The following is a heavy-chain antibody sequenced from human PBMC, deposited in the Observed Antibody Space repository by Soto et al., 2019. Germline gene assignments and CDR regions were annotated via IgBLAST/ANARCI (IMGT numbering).Heavy chain of an antibody. Sequence: GGSLRLSCAASGFSFSDHYMDWIRQAPGKGLEWVGRTRNKANSYTTEYAAPVKGRFTVSRDDSKNSLFLQMNSLKTEDTALYYCARVSGGGSYYFDYWGQGTLVTVSS. D-gene: IGHD1-26*01. V-gene: IGHV3-72*01. CDR1: GFSFSDHY. J-gene: IGHJ4*02. CDR3: ARVSGGGSYYFDY. CDR2: TRNKANSYTT.